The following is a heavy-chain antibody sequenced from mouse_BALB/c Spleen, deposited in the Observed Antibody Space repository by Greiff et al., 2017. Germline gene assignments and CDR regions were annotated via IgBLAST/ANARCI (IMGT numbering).Heavy chain of an antibody. V-gene: IGHV1S81*02. CDR2: INPSNGGT. CDR3: TSCFAY. Sequence: VQLQQSGAELVKPGASVKLSCKASGYTFTSYYMYWVKQRPGQGLEWIGEINPSNGGTNFNEKFKSKATLTVDKSSSTAYMQLSSLTSEDSAVYNCTSCFAYWGPGTLVTVSA. J-gene: IGHJ3*01. CDR1: GYTFTSYY.